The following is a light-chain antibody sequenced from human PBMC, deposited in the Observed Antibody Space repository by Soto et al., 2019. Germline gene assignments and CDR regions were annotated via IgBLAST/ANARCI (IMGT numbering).Light chain of an antibody. J-gene: IGKJ2*01. CDR2: AAS. V-gene: IGKV1-39*01. CDR3: QQSFSCPPYT. CDR1: QSISNY. Sequence: DIQMTQSPSSLSASVGDRVTITCRASQSISNYLNWYQQKPGKAPNLLIYAASNLQGGVPSRFXGTASGTDFTLTISSLQPDDFATYYGQQSFSCPPYTFGQGTKLEIK.